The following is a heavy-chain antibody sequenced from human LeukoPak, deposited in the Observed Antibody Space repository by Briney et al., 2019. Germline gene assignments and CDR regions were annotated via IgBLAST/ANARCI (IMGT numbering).Heavy chain of an antibody. D-gene: IGHD3-10*01. CDR1: GFTFSSYW. CDR3: ARDWYYYYGSGSLIRYMDV. V-gene: IGHV3-74*01. J-gene: IGHJ6*03. Sequence: PGGSLRLSCAASGFTFSSYWMHWVRQAPGKGLVWVSRINSDGSSTSYADSVKGRFTISRDNAKNTLYLQMNSLRAEDTAVYYCARDWYYYYGSGSLIRYMDVWGKGTTVTISS. CDR2: INSDGSST.